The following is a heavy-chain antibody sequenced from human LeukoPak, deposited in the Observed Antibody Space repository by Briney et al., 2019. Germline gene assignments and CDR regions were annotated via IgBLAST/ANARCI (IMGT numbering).Heavy chain of an antibody. V-gene: IGHV3-7*01. CDR3: ERDRLWRKWLPYYFDY. CDR1: GFTFSSYW. D-gene: IGHD6-19*01. Sequence: GGSLRLSCAASGFTFSSYWMSWVRQAPGKGPEWVANIKQDGSEKYYVDSVKGRFTISRDNAKNSLYLQMNSLRAEDTAVYYCERDRLWRKWLPYYFDYWGQRTLVTVSS. CDR2: IKQDGSEK. J-gene: IGHJ4*02.